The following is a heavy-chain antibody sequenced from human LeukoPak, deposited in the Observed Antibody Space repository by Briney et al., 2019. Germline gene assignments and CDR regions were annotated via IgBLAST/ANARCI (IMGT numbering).Heavy chain of an antibody. CDR2: INSDGSST. CDR1: GFTFSSYW. J-gene: IGHJ4*02. CDR3: AKIHYSTYYYDSSGYYYDY. V-gene: IGHV3-74*01. D-gene: IGHD3-22*01. Sequence: PGGSLRLSCAASGFTFSSYWMHWVRQAPGKGLVWVSRINSDGSSTSYADSVKGRFTISRDNAKNTLYLQMNSLRAEDTAVYYCAKIHYSTYYYDSSGYYYDYWGQGTLVTVSS.